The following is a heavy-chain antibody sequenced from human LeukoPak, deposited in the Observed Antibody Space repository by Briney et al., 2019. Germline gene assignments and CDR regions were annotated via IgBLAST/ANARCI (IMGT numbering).Heavy chain of an antibody. CDR1: GFTFSSYA. D-gene: IGHD3-10*01. J-gene: IGHJ4*02. CDR3: ARVRGVKAGNYFDY. V-gene: IGHV3-30*04. Sequence: GGSLRLSCAASGFTFSSYAMHWVRQAPGKGLEWVAVISYDGSNKYYADSVKDRFTISRDNSKNTLYLQMNSLRAEDTAVYYCARVRGVKAGNYFDYWGQGTLVTVSS. CDR2: ISYDGSNK.